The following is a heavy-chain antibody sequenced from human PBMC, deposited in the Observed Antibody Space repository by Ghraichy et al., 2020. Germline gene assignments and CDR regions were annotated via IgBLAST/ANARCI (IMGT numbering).Heavy chain of an antibody. V-gene: IGHV3-7*03. Sequence: LSLTCAASGFTFSYYWMTWVRQAPGRGLEWVANIKEDGSEKYYVDSVKGRFTISRDNAKNSLYLQMNSLRAEDTAVYYCARDGGRSENYPNEIDYWGQGTLATVSS. D-gene: IGHD3-16*01. CDR3: ARDGGRSENYPNEIDY. J-gene: IGHJ4*02. CDR1: GFTFSYYW. CDR2: IKEDGSEK.